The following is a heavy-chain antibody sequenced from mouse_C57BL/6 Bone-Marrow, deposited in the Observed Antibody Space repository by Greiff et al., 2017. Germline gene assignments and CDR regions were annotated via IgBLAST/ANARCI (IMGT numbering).Heavy chain of an antibody. D-gene: IGHD2-5*01. V-gene: IGHV14-4*01. CDR3: TTCYSNLWFAY. Sequence: EVKLVESGAELVRPGASVKLSCTASGFNIKDDYMHWVKQRPEQGLEWIGWIDPENGDTEYASKFQGKATITADTSSNTAYLQLSSLTSEDTAVYYCTTCYSNLWFAYWGQGTLVTVSA. CDR2: IDPENGDT. J-gene: IGHJ3*01. CDR1: GFNIKDDY.